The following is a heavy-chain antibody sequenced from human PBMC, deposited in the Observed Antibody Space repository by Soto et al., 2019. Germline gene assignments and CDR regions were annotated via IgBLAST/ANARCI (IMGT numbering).Heavy chain of an antibody. V-gene: IGHV4-59*01. D-gene: IGHD3-22*01. J-gene: IGHJ5*02. CDR1: GGSIRNYY. CDR2: IYYNGGTDYNT. Sequence: SETLSLTCTVSGGSIRNYYWSWVRQSPGKTLEWIGYIYYNGGTDYNTDYNPSLKSRITISLDTSKNQFSLELRSVTAADTAVYYCARAHDSSGLGWFDPWGQGTLVTVSS. CDR3: ARAHDSSGLGWFDP.